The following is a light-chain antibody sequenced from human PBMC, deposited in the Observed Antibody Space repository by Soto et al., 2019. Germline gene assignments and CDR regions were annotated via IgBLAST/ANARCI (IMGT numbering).Light chain of an antibody. CDR2: YDS. J-gene: IGLJ2*01. CDR3: QVWDSSSDRDVV. CDR1: NIGSKS. V-gene: IGLV3-21*04. Sequence: SYELTQPPSVSVAPGKTARITCGGNNIGSKSVHWYQQKPGQAPVLVIYYDSDRPSGIPERFSGSNSGNKATLTISRVEAGYEADYYCQVWDSSSDRDVVFGGGTKLTVL.